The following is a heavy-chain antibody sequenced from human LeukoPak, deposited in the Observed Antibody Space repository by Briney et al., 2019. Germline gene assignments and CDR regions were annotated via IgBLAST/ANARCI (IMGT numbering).Heavy chain of an antibody. CDR1: GFTFSSYG. V-gene: IGHV3-30*02. CDR2: IRYDGSNK. J-gene: IGHJ5*02. Sequence: GGSLRLSCAASGFTFSSYGMHWVRQAPGKGLEWVAFIRYDGSNKYYADSVKGRFTISRDNSNNTLYLQMNSLRVEDTAIYFCAKDMGGRLGPWGQGTLVTVSS. D-gene: IGHD1-26*01. CDR3: AKDMGGRLGP.